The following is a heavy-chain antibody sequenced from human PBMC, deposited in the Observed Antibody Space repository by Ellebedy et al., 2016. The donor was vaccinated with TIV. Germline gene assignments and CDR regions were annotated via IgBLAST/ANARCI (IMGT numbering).Heavy chain of an antibody. J-gene: IGHJ3*02. CDR2: ITSDGRTT. Sequence: GESLKISXAASGFTFSSYAMSWVRQAPGKGLEWVSAITSDGRTTWYADSVKGRFTISRDNSKSTLSLQMNSLRADDTAPYYCVRDRNYPNDVFDIWGQGTMVTVSS. CDR1: GFTFSSYA. D-gene: IGHD5-24*01. V-gene: IGHV3-23*01. CDR3: VRDRNYPNDVFDI.